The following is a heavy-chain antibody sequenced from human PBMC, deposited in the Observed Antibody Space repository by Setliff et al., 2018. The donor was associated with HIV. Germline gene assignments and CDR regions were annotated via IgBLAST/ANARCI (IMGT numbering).Heavy chain of an antibody. CDR3: SRSPKGRYGDYVYAFDI. CDR1: GDSISTYY. CDR2: IYISGRT. J-gene: IGHJ3*02. V-gene: IGHV4-4*09. Sequence: PSETLSLTCTVSGDSISTYYWSWIRQPPGKGLEWIGYIYISGRTSHNPSLKSRVTISVDTSKNQFSLKLSSVTAADTAIYYCSRSPKGRYGDYVYAFDIWGQGTMVTVSS. D-gene: IGHD4-17*01.